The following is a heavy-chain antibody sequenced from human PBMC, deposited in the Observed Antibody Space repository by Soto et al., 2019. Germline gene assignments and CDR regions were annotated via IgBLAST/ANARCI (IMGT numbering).Heavy chain of an antibody. CDR2: ISYDGSNK. V-gene: IGHV3-30*18. J-gene: IGHJ4*02. Sequence: ESGGGVVQPGRSLRLSCAASGFTFSSYGMHWVRQAPGKGLEWVAVISYDGSNKYYADSVKGRFTISRDNSKNTLYLQMNSLRAEDTAVYYCAKEGSSSGWDGDGYFDYWGQGTLVTVSS. D-gene: IGHD6-19*01. CDR3: AKEGSSSGWDGDGYFDY. CDR1: GFTFSSYG.